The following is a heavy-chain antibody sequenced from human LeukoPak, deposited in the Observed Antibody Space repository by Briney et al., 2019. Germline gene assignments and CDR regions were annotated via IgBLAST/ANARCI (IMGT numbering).Heavy chain of an antibody. CDR1: GGSISSYY. Sequence: SETLSLTCTVSGGSISSYYWSWIRQPPGKGLEWIGDIYYSGSTNYNSSLKSRVTISVDTSKNQFSLKLSSVTAADTAVYYCARHADVYSSSFGYFDYWGQGTLVTVSS. J-gene: IGHJ4*02. V-gene: IGHV4-59*08. CDR3: ARHADVYSSSFGYFDY. D-gene: IGHD6-13*01. CDR2: IYYSGST.